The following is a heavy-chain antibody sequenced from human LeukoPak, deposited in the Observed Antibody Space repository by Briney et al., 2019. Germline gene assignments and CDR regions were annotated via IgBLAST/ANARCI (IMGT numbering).Heavy chain of an antibody. Sequence: VKVSCKASGGTFSSYSNSWVRQAPAQELQWMGRIIPIFGTANYAQKFQGRVTITTDESTSTAYMELSSLRSEDTAVYYCARDAGRDGYNWNYWGQGTLVTVSS. D-gene: IGHD5-24*01. J-gene: IGHJ4*02. CDR2: IIPIFGTA. CDR3: ARDAGRDGYNWNY. CDR1: GGTFSSYS. V-gene: IGHV1-69*05.